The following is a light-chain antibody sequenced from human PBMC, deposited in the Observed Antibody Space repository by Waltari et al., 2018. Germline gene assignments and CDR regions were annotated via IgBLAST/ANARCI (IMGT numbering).Light chain of an antibody. CDR3: PQYANLPLT. CDR1: QDIREN. CDR2: DAS. V-gene: IGKV1-33*01. J-gene: IGKJ4*01. Sequence: DTQMTQSPSSLSASVGDRVTITCQASQDIRENLNWFQQKPGKAPQVLIFDASRSQAVVPSRFSGSGSGTDFAFTMSILQPEDIGTYYCPQYANLPLTFGGGTRVEL.